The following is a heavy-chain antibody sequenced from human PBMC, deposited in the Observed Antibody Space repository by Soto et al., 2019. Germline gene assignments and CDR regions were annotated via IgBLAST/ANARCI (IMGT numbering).Heavy chain of an antibody. D-gene: IGHD1-26*01. CDR3: GRGSLSGYFYGMDA. CDR2: ISDDGSNQ. Sequence: QVLLVESGGCVVQPGRSLRLSCAASGFTFSNYAMHWVRQAPGKGLEWVAVISDDGSNQYYADSVKGRFTISRDNSNNTLYLQMSSLRPEDTSVYYAGRGSLSGYFYGMDAWGHGTTVTVSS. J-gene: IGHJ6*02. V-gene: IGHV3-30-3*01. CDR1: GFTFSNYA.